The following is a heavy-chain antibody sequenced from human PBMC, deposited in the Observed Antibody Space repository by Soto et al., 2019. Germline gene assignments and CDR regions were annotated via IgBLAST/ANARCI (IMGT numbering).Heavy chain of an antibody. CDR2: ISSSSSTI. V-gene: IGHV3-48*01. J-gene: IGHJ6*03. CDR1: GFTFSSYI. CDR3: ARAYVEGGYYMDV. D-gene: IGHD3-10*02. Sequence: PGGSLRLSCAAAGFTFSSYIMNWVRQAPGKGLEWVSYISSSSSTIYYADSVKGRFTISRDNAKNSLYLQMNSLRAEDTAVYYCARAYVEGGYYMDVWGKGTTVTVSS.